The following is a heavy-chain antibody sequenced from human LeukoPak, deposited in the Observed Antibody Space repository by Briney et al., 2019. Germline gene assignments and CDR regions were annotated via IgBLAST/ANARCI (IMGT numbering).Heavy chain of an antibody. CDR1: GYTFTSYD. CDR3: ARLYYDYVWGSYYYYYYMDV. CDR2: MNPNSGNT. D-gene: IGHD3-16*01. V-gene: IGHV1-8*03. J-gene: IGHJ6*03. Sequence: ASVKVSCKASGYTFTSYDINWVRQATGQGLEWMGWMNPNSGNTGYAQKFQGRVTITRNTSISTAYMELSSLRSEDTAVYYCARLYYDYVWGSYYYYYYMDVWGKGTTVTISS.